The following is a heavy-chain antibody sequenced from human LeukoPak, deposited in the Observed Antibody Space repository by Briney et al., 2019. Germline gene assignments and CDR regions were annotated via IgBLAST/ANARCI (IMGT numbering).Heavy chain of an antibody. CDR1: GFTSSDYT. CDR2: ISVSDGST. CDR3: AKDRHCSSTNCPYDY. J-gene: IGHJ4*02. D-gene: IGHD2-2*01. Sequence: GGSLRLSCAASGFTSSDYTMNWVRQAPGKGLEWVSGISVSDGSTYYADSVKGRFTMSRDNSNNMLFLQMNSLRAEDTAVYYCAKDRHCSSTNCPYDYWGQGTLVAVSS. V-gene: IGHV3-23*01.